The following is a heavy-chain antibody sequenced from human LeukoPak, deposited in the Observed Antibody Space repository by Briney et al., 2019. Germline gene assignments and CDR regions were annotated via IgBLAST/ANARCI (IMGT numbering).Heavy chain of an antibody. CDR3: ARGPSGGSC. CDR2: VSGSGDST. D-gene: IGHD2-15*01. Sequence: GGSLRLSCAASGFTFSSYGMSWVRQAPGKGLEWVSAVSGSGDSTHYADSVKGRFTISRDNAKNSLYLQMNSLRAEDTAVYYCARGPSGGSCWGQGTLVTVSS. CDR1: GFTFSSYG. J-gene: IGHJ4*02. V-gene: IGHV3-23*01.